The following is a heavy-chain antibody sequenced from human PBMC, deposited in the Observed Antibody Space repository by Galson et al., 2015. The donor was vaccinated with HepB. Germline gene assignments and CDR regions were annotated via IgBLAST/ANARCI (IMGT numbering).Heavy chain of an antibody. V-gene: IGHV3-73*01. CDR3: VRSGDFSGYSSR. CDR1: GFTFSGSA. D-gene: IGHD6-13*01. Sequence: SLRLSCAASGFTFSGSAIHWVRQASGKGPEWIGHIRSKATNFAALYVPSLKGRFTISRADSKNLAYLPMRSLKTDDTAVYYCVRSGDFSGYSSRWGQGTLVTVSS. J-gene: IGHJ4*02. CDR2: IRSKATNFAA.